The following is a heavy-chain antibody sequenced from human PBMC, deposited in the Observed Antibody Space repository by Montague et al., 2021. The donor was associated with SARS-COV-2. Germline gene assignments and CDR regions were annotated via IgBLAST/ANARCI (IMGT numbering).Heavy chain of an antibody. CDR3: ARGRQYNWFDA. J-gene: IGHJ5*02. CDR2: IYYRGST. V-gene: IGHV4-59*01. D-gene: IGHD6-19*01. Sequence: SETLSLTCTVSGGSISGNYWSWIRQPPGKGLEWIGYIYYRGSTNYNPSLKSRITMSVDTSKNQFSLKVSSVTAADTAVYYCARGRQYNWFDAWGQGKLVTVSS. CDR1: GGSISGNY.